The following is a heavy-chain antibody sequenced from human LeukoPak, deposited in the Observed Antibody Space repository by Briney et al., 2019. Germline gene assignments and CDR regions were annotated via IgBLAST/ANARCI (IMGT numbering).Heavy chain of an antibody. J-gene: IGHJ2*01. CDR1: GFTFDDYA. V-gene: IGHV3-9*01. D-gene: IGHD3-10*01. CDR3: AKDRRPTVSGGYFDL. CDR2: ISWNSGHK. Sequence: PGRSLRLSCAASGFTFDDYAMHWVRQAPGKGLEWVSGISWNSGHKGYADSVKGRFTISGDNAKNSLYLQVNSLRAVDTALYFCAKDRRPTVSGGYFDLWGRGTLVIVSS.